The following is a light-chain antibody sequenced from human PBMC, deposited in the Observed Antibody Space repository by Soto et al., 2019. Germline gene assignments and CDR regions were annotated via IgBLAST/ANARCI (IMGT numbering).Light chain of an antibody. V-gene: IGKV3-20*01. Sequence: EILLTQSPGTLSLSPGEGATLSCRASQSVSRNYLAWYQQKPGQAPRLLIYTASRRATGIPDRFSGSGSGTDFTLTIIRLEPEDSAVYYCQQYSRAPITFGQGTRLEI. CDR3: QQYSRAPIT. CDR1: QSVSRNY. J-gene: IGKJ5*01. CDR2: TAS.